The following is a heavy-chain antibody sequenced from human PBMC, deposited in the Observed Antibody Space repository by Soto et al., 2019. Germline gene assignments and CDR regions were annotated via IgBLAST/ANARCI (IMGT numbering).Heavy chain of an antibody. CDR3: ARSLLIVPAALGAFEI. CDR2: IYSSEST. Sequence: SETLSLTCTVSGDSINTGGYYWTWIRQHPGKGLEWIGYIYSSESTSYNPSLKSRVTISVDTSKNQFSLRLSSVTAADTAVYYCARSLLIVPAALGAFEIWGQGTMVTVSS. CDR1: GDSINTGGYY. J-gene: IGHJ3*02. V-gene: IGHV4-31*03. D-gene: IGHD2-2*01.